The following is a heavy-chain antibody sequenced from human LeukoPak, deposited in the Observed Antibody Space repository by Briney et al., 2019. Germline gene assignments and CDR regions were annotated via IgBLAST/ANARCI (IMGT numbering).Heavy chain of an antibody. CDR3: AREGSDSSGYYYLHY. CDR2: IYYSGST. J-gene: IGHJ4*02. D-gene: IGHD3-22*01. Sequence: SETLSLTCTVSGGAISSYYWSWIRQPPGKGLEWIGYIYYSGSTNYNPSLKSRVTISVDTSKNQISLKLSSVTAADTAVYYCAREGSDSSGYYYLHYWGQGTLVTVSS. CDR1: GGAISSYY. V-gene: IGHV4-59*01.